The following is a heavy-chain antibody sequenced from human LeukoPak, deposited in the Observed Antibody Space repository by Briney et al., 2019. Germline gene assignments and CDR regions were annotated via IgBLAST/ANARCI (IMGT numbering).Heavy chain of an antibody. Sequence: GGSLRLSCAASGFTFSSIAMTWVRPAPGKGLEWGSTIRSNGETTYNADSVKGRFTISRDNSKKTLYLQLNSLRVEDTAIYYCAKGQELDDGVFDSWGQGTLVTVSS. CDR1: GFTFSSIA. V-gene: IGHV3-23*01. CDR2: IRSNGETT. CDR3: AKGQELDDGVFDS. D-gene: IGHD1-1*01. J-gene: IGHJ4*02.